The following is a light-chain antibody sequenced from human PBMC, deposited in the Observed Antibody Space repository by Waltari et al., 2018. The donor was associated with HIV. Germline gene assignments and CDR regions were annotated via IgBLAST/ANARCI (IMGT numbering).Light chain of an antibody. Sequence: EVVMTQSPAALSVFPGERATLPCRASQTVSRDLAWYQQKAGQAPRLLIYGATTRATDIPARFSGSGSGTEFTLTISSLQSEDFAVYYCQHYTNWPLTFGGGTKVEI. CDR3: QHYTNWPLT. CDR2: GAT. CDR1: QTVSRD. V-gene: IGKV3-15*01. J-gene: IGKJ4*01.